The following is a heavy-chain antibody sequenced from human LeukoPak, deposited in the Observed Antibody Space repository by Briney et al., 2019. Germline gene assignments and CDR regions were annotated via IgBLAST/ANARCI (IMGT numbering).Heavy chain of an antibody. V-gene: IGHV1-46*01. J-gene: IGHJ6*03. CDR2: INPSGGST. D-gene: IGHD6-6*01. CDR1: GYTFTSYY. Sequence: ASVKVSCKASGYTFTSYYMHWVRQAPGQGLEWMGIINPSGGSTSYAQKFQGRVTMTRDMSKSTVYMELSSLRSEDTAVYYCARDPSRAAHYHYYYMDVWGKGTTVTVSS. CDR3: ARDPSRAAHYHYYYMDV.